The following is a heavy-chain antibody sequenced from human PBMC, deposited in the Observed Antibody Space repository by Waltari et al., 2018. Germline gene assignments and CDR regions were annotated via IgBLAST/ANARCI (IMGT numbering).Heavy chain of an antibody. D-gene: IGHD2-2*01. CDR1: GFTFTNAW. J-gene: IGHJ4*02. CDR2: IKSRIEGGTT. CDR3: STGEGCSSTSCYDQFDY. V-gene: IGHV3-15*07. Sequence: EVQLVESGGGLVKPGGSLRLSCVVSGFTFTNAWMNWVGQALGQGLEWVGRIKSRIEGGTTDYAAPVKGRFTISRDDSKSTLYLQMNSLKTEDTAVYYCSTGEGCSSTSCYDQFDYWGQGTLVTVSS.